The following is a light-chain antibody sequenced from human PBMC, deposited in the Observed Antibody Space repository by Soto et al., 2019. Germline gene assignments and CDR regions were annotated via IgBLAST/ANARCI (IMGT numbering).Light chain of an antibody. CDR1: HSISSNY. J-gene: IGKJ1*01. CDR2: GAS. CDR3: QQYDSSPRT. Sequence: EMVLTQSPGTLSLSPGEGATLSCRASHSISSNYLAWYQQKPGQAPRLLIHGASNRATGIPDRFSGSGSGADFTLTISRLEPEDFAVYYCQQYDSSPRTFGQGTKVDIK. V-gene: IGKV3-20*01.